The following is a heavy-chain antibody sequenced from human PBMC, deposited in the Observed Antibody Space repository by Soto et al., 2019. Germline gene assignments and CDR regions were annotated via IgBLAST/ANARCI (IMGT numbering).Heavy chain of an antibody. CDR1: GFTLRSYG. V-gene: IGHV3-30*18. Sequence: PGGSLRLSCAASGFTLRSYGMHWVRQAPGKGLEWVAVISYDGSNKYYADSVKGRFTISRDNSKNTLYLQMNSLRAEDTAVYYCAKDPGGQLVSDYYMDVWGKGTTVTVSS. CDR2: ISYDGSNK. D-gene: IGHD6-6*01. J-gene: IGHJ6*03. CDR3: AKDPGGQLVSDYYMDV.